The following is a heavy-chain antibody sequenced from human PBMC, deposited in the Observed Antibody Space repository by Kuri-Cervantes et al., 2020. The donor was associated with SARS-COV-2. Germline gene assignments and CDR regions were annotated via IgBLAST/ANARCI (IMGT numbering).Heavy chain of an antibody. D-gene: IGHD3-3*01. J-gene: IGHJ4*02. CDR1: GYTFTSYG. CDR3: ARDAVRDYDFWSGYED. Sequence: ASVKVSCKASGYTFTSYGISWVRQAPGQGLEWMGWISAYNGNTNYAQKLQGRVTMTTDTSTSTAYMELRSLRSEDTAVYYCARDAVRDYDFWSGYEDWGQGTLVTVSS. CDR2: ISAYNGNT. V-gene: IGHV1-18*01.